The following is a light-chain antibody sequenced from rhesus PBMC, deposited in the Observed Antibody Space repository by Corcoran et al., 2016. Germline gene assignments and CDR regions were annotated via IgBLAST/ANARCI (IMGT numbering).Light chain of an antibody. CDR1: QSISNY. Sequence: DIQMTQSPSSLSASVGDRVTITCRASQSISNYLNWYQQEPGKAPKLLIYSASSLQSGVPSRFIGSGSWTEFTLTISSLQPEDFATYYCQQFKNYLYSFGQGTKVEIK. V-gene: IGKV1-41*01. J-gene: IGKJ2*01. CDR2: SAS. CDR3: QQFKNYLYS.